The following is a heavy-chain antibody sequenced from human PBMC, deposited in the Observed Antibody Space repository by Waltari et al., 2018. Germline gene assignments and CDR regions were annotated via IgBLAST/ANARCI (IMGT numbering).Heavy chain of an antibody. CDR1: GGSITSNNPY. CDR3: ASKRGYSGYASFISDY. Sequence: QLQLQESGPGLVKPSETLSLTCTVSGGSITSNNPYWGWIRQPPGKGPEWIGIIYYSGSPYYNPSLQSRVTISIDTSKNQFSLKLTSVTAADTAVYFCASKRGYSGYASFISDYWGQGTLVTVSS. CDR2: IYYSGSP. J-gene: IGHJ4*02. D-gene: IGHD5-12*01. V-gene: IGHV4-39*01.